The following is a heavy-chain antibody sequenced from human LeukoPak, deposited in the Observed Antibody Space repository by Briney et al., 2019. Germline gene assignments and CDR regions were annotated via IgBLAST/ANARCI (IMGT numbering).Heavy chain of an antibody. J-gene: IGHJ4*02. CDR1: GYTFTSYD. CDR3: ARTGGASLDY. CDR2: MNPNSGNT. V-gene: IGHV1-8*03. D-gene: IGHD3-10*01. Sequence: ASVTVPRMASGYTFTSYDINWGGQPTGQGLEWMGWMNPNSGNTGYAKKFQGRVTITRNTSKSTAYMELSSLRSEDTAVYSCARTGGASLDYWGQGTLVTVSS.